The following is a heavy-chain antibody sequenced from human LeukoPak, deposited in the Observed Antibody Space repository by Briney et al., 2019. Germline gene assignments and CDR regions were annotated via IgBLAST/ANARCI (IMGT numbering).Heavy chain of an antibody. CDR2: IKSEGEGATT. CDR1: GFTIGTAW. CDR3: IAHFPYFYGFDV. Sequence: GSLRLSCVRSGFTIGTAWMSWVRQAPGKGLEWLGHIKSEGEGATTDYAAPAKGRFAISRDDSKNMIYLQMSSLKIDDTAIYYCIAHFPYFYGFDVWGKGTTVTVSS. J-gene: IGHJ6*04. D-gene: IGHD3-3*02. V-gene: IGHV3-15*01.